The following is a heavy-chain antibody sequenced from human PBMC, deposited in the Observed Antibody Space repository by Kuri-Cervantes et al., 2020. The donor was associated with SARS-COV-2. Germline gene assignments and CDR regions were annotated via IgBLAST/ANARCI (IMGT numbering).Heavy chain of an antibody. CDR2: IRYDGSNQ. CDR3: ATQGYSDFWSGYYTSRAHVDS. Sequence: GGSLRLSCATSGFTFSSYGMHWVRQAPGKGLEWVTFIRYDGSNQYYGDSVKGRFTISRDSSRNTLYLQMHSLRAEDTALYYCATQGYSDFWSGYYTSRAHVDSWGQGTLVTVSS. J-gene: IGHJ4*02. CDR1: GFTFSSYG. D-gene: IGHD3-3*01. V-gene: IGHV3-30*02.